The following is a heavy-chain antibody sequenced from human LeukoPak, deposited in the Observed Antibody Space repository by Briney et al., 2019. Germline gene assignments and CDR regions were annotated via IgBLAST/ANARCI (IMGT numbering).Heavy chain of an antibody. CDR2: ISYDGSNK. V-gene: IGHV3-30*04. D-gene: IGHD2-15*01. Sequence: GGSLRLSCAASGFTFSSYAMHWVRQAPGKGLGWVAVISYDGSNKYYADSVKGRFTISRDNSKNTLYLQMNSLRAEDTAVYYCASSGGYCSGGSCGVDYWAREPWSPSPQ. J-gene: IGHJ4*02. CDR1: GFTFSSYA. CDR3: ASSGGYCSGGSCGVDY.